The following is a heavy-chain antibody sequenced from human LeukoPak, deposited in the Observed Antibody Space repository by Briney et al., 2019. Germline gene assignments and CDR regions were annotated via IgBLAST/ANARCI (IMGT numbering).Heavy chain of an antibody. V-gene: IGHV4-34*01. CDR2: INQSGSN. CDR3: ARGPAGRCSSTSCYTPGYYYYMDV. J-gene: IGHJ6*03. D-gene: IGHD2-2*02. Sequence: KPSETLSLTXAVCGGSFSGYYWSWIRQPPGKGLEWIGEINQSGSNNYNPSLKSRVTISVDTSKNQFSLKLSSVTAADTAVYYCARGPAGRCSSTSCYTPGYYYYMDVWGKGTTVTVSS. CDR1: GGSFSGYY.